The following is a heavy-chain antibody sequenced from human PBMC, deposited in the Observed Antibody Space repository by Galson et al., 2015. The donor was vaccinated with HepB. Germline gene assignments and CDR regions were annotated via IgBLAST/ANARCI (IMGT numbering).Heavy chain of an antibody. D-gene: IGHD3-9*01. Sequence: SVKVSCKASAGTLSTYGLSWVRQAPGEGLEWMGGIIPILRTANYAQKFQDRVTITADESTNTVYMELSSLRSDDTAVYYCAKDGGGGYYDMLTGSIRGNFHEMDVWGQGTTVTVSS. V-gene: IGHV1-69*13. J-gene: IGHJ6*02. CDR2: IIPILRTA. CDR1: AGTLSTYG. CDR3: AKDGGGGYYDMLTGSIRGNFHEMDV.